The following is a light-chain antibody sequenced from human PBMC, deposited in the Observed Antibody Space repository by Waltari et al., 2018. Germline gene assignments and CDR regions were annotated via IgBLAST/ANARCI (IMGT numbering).Light chain of an antibody. Sequence: QSVLTQPPSVSGAPGQRVTISCTGSSSHIGAGYDVTWYQQLPGTAPKLLIYGNSNRPSGVPDRFSGSKSGTSASLAITGLQAEDEADYYCQSYDSSLRTVFGGGTKLTVL. J-gene: IGLJ3*02. V-gene: IGLV1-40*01. CDR2: GNS. CDR1: SSHIGAGYD. CDR3: QSYDSSLRTV.